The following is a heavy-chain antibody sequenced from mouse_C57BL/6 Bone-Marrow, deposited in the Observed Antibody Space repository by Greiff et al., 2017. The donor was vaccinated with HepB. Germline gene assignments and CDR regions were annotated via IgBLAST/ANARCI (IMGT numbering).Heavy chain of an antibody. V-gene: IGHV2-2*01. J-gene: IGHJ3*01. CDR3: AGKRAWFAY. CDR1: GFSFTSYG. CDR2: IWSGGST. Sequence: VQLQQSGPGLVQPSQSLSITCTVSGFSFTSYGVHWVRQSPGKGLEWLGVIWSGGSTDYNAAFISRLSISKDNSKSQVFFKMNSLQADDTAIYYCAGKRAWFAYWGQGTLVTVSA.